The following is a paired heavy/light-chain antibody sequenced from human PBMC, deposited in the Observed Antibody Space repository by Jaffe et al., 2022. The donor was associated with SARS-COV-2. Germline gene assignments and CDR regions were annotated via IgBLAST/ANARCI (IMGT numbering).Heavy chain of an antibody. J-gene: IGHJ4*02. CDR3: TKDWHPSGSTFGPDH. V-gene: IGHV3-23*01. CDR2: INANGDSF. CDR1: GFNFNTYA. Sequence: EVQLLESGGGSVQPGGSLRLSCAASGFNFNTYAMTWVRQAPGKGLEWVSVINANGDSFFYAESVQGRFIISRDNYRNTLYLQLSSLRADDTAVYYCTKDWHPSGSTFGPDHWGQGTLVSVSS. D-gene: IGHD1-26*01.
Light chain of an antibody. J-gene: IGLJ3*02. Sequence: QTVVTQEPSFSVSPGGTVTLTCGWNSGSVSTTEYPAWYQQTPGQPPRTLIYNTNIRSSGVPDRFSGFILGNRAALTITGAQTEDESHYYCLLYVGGGIWVFGGGTKLTVL. CDR1: SGSVSTTEY. CDR3: LLYVGGGIWV. V-gene: IGLV8-61*01. CDR2: NTN.